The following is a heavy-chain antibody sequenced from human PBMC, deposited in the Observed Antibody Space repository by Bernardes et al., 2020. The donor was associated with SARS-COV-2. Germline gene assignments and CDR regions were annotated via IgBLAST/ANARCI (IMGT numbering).Heavy chain of an antibody. CDR2: ISWNSGSI. J-gene: IGHJ4*02. CDR3: AKDMWSSNDWVNDY. CDR1: GFTFDDYA. D-gene: IGHD6-13*01. Sequence: GGSLRLSCAASGFTFDDYAMHWVRQAPGKGLEWVSGISWNSGSIGYADSVKGRFTISRDNAKNSLYLQMNSLRAEDTALYYCAKDMWSSNDWVNDYWGQGTLVTVSS. V-gene: IGHV3-9*01.